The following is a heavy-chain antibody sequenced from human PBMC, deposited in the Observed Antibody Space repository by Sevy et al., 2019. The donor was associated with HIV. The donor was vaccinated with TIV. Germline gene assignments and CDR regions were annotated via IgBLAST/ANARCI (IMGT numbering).Heavy chain of an antibody. Sequence: GGSLRLSCAASGFAFYEYSMSWIRQAPGKGLEWVATLSFGCGKINYADSVKGRLTMSRDNSNNSYYLQIDNLKVEDTALYYCAREGCSRPHDYWGQGTRVTVSS. CDR1: GFAFYEYS. V-gene: IGHV3-23*01. J-gene: IGHJ4*02. D-gene: IGHD2-8*01. CDR3: AREGCSRPHDY. CDR2: LSFGCGKI.